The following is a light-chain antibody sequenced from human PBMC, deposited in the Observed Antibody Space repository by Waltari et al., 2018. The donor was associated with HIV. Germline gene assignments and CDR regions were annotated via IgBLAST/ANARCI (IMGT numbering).Light chain of an antibody. J-gene: IGLJ2*01. Sequence: QSALTQPASVSGSPGQSITIPCSGINVDVGAFKFVSWYQPHPSKAPKLIIYEVHNRPSGVSDRFSGSKSGNSASLTISGLQTADEADYYCTSYTSGSVLFGGGTNLTVL. CDR1: NVDVGAFKF. CDR3: TSYTSGSVL. CDR2: EVH. V-gene: IGLV2-14*01.